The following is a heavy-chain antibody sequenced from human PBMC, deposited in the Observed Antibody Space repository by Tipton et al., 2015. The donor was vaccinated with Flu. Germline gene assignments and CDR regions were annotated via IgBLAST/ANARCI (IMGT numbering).Heavy chain of an antibody. CDR2: IDIHSRSI. CDR1: GFTFDDYA. J-gene: IGHJ3*01. D-gene: IGHD2/OR15-2a*01. CDR3: ARDPFLGTGDAFDV. V-gene: IGHV3-9*01. Sequence: RSLRLSCAASGFTFDDYAMHWVRQAPGKGLEWVSKIDIHSRSIDYADSVRGRFTISRDSAKRSVYLQMNSLRVEDTAVYYCARDPFLGTGDAFDVWGRGTMVTVSS.